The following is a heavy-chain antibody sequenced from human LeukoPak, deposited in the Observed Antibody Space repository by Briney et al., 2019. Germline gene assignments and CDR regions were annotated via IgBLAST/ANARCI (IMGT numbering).Heavy chain of an antibody. CDR1: GGSFSGYY. D-gene: IGHD3-22*01. CDR2: INHSGST. Sequence: MASETLSLTCAVCGGSFSGYYWSWIRQPPGKGLEWIGEINHSGSTNYNPSLKSRVTISVDTSKNQFSLKLSSVTAADTAVYYCARGVSGSSGYYFNWFDPWGQGTLVTVSS. J-gene: IGHJ5*02. V-gene: IGHV4-34*01. CDR3: ARGVSGSSGYYFNWFDP.